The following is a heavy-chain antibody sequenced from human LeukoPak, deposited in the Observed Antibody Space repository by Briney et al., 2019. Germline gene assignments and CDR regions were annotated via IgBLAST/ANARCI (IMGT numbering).Heavy chain of an antibody. CDR2: TSSSSSYT. D-gene: IGHD6-19*01. V-gene: IGHV3-11*06. Sequence: GGSLRLSCAASGFTFSDYYMSWIRQAPGKGLEWVSYTSSSSSYTNYADSVKGRFTISRDNAKNSLYLQMNSLRAEDTAVYYCASNVAGKGDYWGQGTLVTVSS. CDR1: GFTFSDYY. CDR3: ASNVAGKGDY. J-gene: IGHJ4*02.